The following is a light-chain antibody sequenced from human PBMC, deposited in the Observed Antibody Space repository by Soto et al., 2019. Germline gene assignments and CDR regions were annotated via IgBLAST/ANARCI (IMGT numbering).Light chain of an antibody. CDR2: AAS. V-gene: IGKV1-39*01. CDR3: QQSFSPLWT. J-gene: IGKJ1*01. Sequence: DIQMTQSPSSLSASVEERVTSTCRASQSISNYLNWYQQKPGKAPKLLIYAASSMQSGVPSRFSGSGSEIDFTLTISSLQPDDSATYYCQQSFSPLWTFGQGTKVEV. CDR1: QSISNY.